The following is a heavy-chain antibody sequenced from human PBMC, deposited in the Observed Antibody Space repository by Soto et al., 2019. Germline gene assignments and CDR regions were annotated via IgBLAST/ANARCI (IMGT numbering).Heavy chain of an antibody. CDR1: GDSVSSNSAA. V-gene: IGHV6-1*01. J-gene: IGHJ6*02. Sequence: PSQTLSLTCAISGDSVSSNSAAWNWIRQSPSRGLEWLGRTYYRSKWYNDYAVSVKSRITINPDTSKNQSSLQLNSMTPEDTAVYYCARDRRITIFGVAADYYYYGMDVWGQGTTVTVSS. CDR3: ARDRRITIFGVAADYYYYGMDV. CDR2: TYYRSKWYN. D-gene: IGHD3-3*01.